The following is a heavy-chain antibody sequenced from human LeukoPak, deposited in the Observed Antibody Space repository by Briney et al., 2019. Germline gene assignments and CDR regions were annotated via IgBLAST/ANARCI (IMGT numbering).Heavy chain of an antibody. CDR3: ARDRPHNWFDP. Sequence: GGSLRLSCAASGIAFSNHWMHWVRQAPGKGLEWVSWINNDGSYAVYADSERARFTISRDNAKNTLYLQMNSLRPEDTAVYYCARDRPHNWFDPWGQGTLVTVSS. J-gene: IGHJ5*02. V-gene: IGHV3-74*01. CDR1: GIAFSNHW. CDR2: INNDGSYA.